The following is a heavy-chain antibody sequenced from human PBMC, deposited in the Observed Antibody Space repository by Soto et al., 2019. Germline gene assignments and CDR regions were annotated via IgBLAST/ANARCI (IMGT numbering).Heavy chain of an antibody. V-gene: IGHV3-23*01. CDR2: ISGGDTT. D-gene: IGHD3-3*01. CDR1: GFTFGSYA. J-gene: IGHJ4*02. Sequence: EVQLLESGGGLVKPGGSLRLSCVASGFTFGSYAMSWVRQAPGQGLDWVSTISGGDTTQYAESVKGRFTISRDKDKNTLYLQMNTLRVEDTAVHYCAPGWDRDTFWTDWGQGTLVTVSS. CDR3: APGWDRDTFWTD.